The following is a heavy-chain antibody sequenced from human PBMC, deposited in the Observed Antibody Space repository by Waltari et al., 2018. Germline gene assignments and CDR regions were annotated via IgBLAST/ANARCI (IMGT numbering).Heavy chain of an antibody. CDR2: IYHSGRT. Sequence: QVQLQESGPGLVKPSETLSLTCAVSGYSISSGYYWGWIRQPPGKGLEWIGSIYHSGRTYYNPSLKSRVTISVDTSKNQFSLKLSSVTAADTAVYYCARHSNYGDYGSNWFDPWGQGTLVTVSS. J-gene: IGHJ5*02. D-gene: IGHD4-17*01. CDR1: GYSISSGYY. V-gene: IGHV4-38-2*01. CDR3: ARHSNYGDYGSNWFDP.